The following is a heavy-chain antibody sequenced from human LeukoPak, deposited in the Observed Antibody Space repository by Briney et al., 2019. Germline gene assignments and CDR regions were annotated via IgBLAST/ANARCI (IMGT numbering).Heavy chain of an antibody. CDR1: GFTLSSHA. D-gene: IGHD3-3*01. V-gene: IGHV3-30*01. J-gene: IGHJ4*02. CDR2: MSYDGNNK. CDR3: ARGSFFDLWSGYPQFDY. Sequence: GGSLRLSCAASGFTLSSHAMHWVRQAPGKGLEWVAVMSYDGNNKYYADSVKGRFTISRDNSKSTLYLQMDSLRAEDTAVYYCARGSFFDLWSGYPQFDYWGQGTLVTVSS.